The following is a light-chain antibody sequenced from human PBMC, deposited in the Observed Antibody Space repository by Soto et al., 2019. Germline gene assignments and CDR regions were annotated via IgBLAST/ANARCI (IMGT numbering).Light chain of an antibody. CDR1: ESLFGF. Sequence: EIVMTQSPATLSVSPGERVTLSCRASESLFGFLAWYQHKPGQAPRLLIYGVSTKATGVPARFSGSGSATDFTFTISSLQSDDSAVSYCQSYNDCPFGFGQGTKLEI. CDR3: QSYNDCPFG. V-gene: IGKV3-15*01. CDR2: GVS. J-gene: IGKJ2*03.